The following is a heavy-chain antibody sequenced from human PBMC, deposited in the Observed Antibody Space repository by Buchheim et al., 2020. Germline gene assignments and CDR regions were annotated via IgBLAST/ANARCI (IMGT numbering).Heavy chain of an antibody. Sequence: QVQLVESGGGVVQPGRSLRLSCAASGFTFSSYGMHWVRQAPGKGLEWVAVISYDGSNKYYADSVKGRFTISRDNSKNTLYLQMNSLRAEDTAVYYCAKSGIMAVAGIDYWGQGTL. D-gene: IGHD6-19*01. CDR2: ISYDGSNK. CDR3: AKSGIMAVAGIDY. CDR1: GFTFSSYG. J-gene: IGHJ4*02. V-gene: IGHV3-30*18.